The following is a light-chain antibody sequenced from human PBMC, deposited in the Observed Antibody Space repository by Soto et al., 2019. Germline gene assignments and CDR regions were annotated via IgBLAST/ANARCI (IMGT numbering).Light chain of an antibody. V-gene: IGLV2-14*01. Sequence: QSALAQPASVAGSPGQSITISCTGTGSDVGGYDYVSWYQQHPGKAPKLLIYEVSNRPSGISNRFSASKSGITASLTISGLQSEDEADYFCSSYTGTSTLVFGTGTKVTV. CDR3: SSYTGTSTLV. CDR2: EVS. J-gene: IGLJ1*01. CDR1: GSDVGGYDY.